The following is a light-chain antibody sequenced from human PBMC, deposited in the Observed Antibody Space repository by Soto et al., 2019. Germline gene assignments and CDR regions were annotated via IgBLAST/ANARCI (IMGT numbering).Light chain of an antibody. CDR3: QHLSNSPPMWT. CDR2: DAS. CDR1: QSIGIY. Sequence: EIVLTQSPATLSLSPGDRATLSCRASQSIGIYLAWYQQKVGQAPRLLIYDASNRATGIPARFSGSGSGTDFTLTIASLEPEDFAVYFCQHLSNSPPMWTFGQGTKVEIK. J-gene: IGKJ1*01. V-gene: IGKV3-11*01.